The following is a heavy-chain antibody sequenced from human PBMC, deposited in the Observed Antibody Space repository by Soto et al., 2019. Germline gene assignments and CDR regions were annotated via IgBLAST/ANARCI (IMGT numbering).Heavy chain of an antibody. V-gene: IGHV4-30-2*01. CDR3: ARRRYDSSGYLPYYFDY. CDR2: IYHSGST. D-gene: IGHD3-22*01. CDR1: GGSVSSGGYS. Sequence: QLQLQESGSGLVKPSQTLSLTCAVSGGSVSSGGYSWSWIRQPPGKGLEGIGYIYHSGSTYSNPSLKSRVTISVDRPKNQFSLRLRSVSAADTAVYDGARRRYDSSGYLPYYFDYWGQGTLVTVSS. J-gene: IGHJ4*02.